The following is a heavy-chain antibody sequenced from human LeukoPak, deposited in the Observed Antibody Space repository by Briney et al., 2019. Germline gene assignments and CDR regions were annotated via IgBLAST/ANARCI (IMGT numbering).Heavy chain of an antibody. CDR3: ARVSPIGVYYFDY. Sequence: GGSLRLSCAASGFIFSDHYMDWVRQAPGKGLEWVGHIRKKAHSYTTEYAESVKGRFTISRDDSKNSLYLQMNSLKTEDTAVYYCARVSPIGVYYFDYWGQGALVTVSS. J-gene: IGHJ4*02. V-gene: IGHV3-72*01. D-gene: IGHD5/OR15-5a*01. CDR1: GFIFSDHY. CDR2: IRKKAHSYTT.